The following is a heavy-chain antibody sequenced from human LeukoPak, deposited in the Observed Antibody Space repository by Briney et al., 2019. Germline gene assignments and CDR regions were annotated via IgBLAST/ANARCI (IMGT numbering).Heavy chain of an antibody. CDR3: ARDTRGESDY. D-gene: IGHD2-2*01. Sequence: KASETLSLTCTVSGVSISGTTYYWAWVRQPPGKGLQWIGNIYSSGSTYYNPSLKSRVTISVDTSKNQLSLKLSSLTAADTAVYYCARDTRGESDYWGQGTLVTVSS. CDR2: IYSSGST. CDR1: GVSISGTTYY. J-gene: IGHJ4*02. V-gene: IGHV4-39*07.